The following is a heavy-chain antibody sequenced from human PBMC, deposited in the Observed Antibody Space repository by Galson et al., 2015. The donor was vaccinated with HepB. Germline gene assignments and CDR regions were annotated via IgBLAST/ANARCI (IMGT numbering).Heavy chain of an antibody. V-gene: IGHV3-30*02. J-gene: IGHJ4*02. Sequence: SLRLSCAASGFTFSSYGMHWVRQAPGKGLEWVAFIRYDGSNKYYADSVKGRFTISRDNSKNTLYLQMNSLRAEDTAVYYCAKTYRAIGYSSSHPPLLETPFDCWGQATLVTVSS. CDR2: IRYDGSNK. D-gene: IGHD6-13*01. CDR1: GFTFSSYG. CDR3: AKTYRAIGYSSSHPPLLETPFDC.